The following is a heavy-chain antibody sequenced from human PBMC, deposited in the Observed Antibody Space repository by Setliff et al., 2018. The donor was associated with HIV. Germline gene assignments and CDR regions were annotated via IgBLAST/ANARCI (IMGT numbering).Heavy chain of an antibody. CDR2: IVVGSGKT. CDR3: AADRWDYFELDYPYYHYMDV. D-gene: IGHD3-22*01. J-gene: IGHJ6*03. Sequence: GASVKVSCKDSGFTFSGSVVQWVRQARGQRLEWIGRIVVGSGKTDYAQKFQNRVTITRDMSTSTAYMELSSLRSEDTAVYYCAADRWDYFELDYPYYHYMDVWGKGTTVTVSS. CDR1: GFTFSGSV. V-gene: IGHV1-58*01.